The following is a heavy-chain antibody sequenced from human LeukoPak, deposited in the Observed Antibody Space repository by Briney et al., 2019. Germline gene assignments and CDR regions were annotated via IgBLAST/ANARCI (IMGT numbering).Heavy chain of an antibody. CDR2: INHSGST. CDR3: ARWGAFEI. Sequence: PSETLSLTCAVYDESFSNFYWSWIRQPPGKGLEGIGEINHSGSTNYNPSLKSRVTISVDTSKNQISLKLTSVTAADTAVYYCARWGAFEIWGQGTMVTVSS. D-gene: IGHD3-16*01. V-gene: IGHV4-34*01. CDR1: DESFSNFY. J-gene: IGHJ3*02.